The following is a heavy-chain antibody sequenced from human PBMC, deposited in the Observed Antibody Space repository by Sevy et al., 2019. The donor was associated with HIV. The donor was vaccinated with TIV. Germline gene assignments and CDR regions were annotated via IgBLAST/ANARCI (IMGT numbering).Heavy chain of an antibody. J-gene: IGHJ3*01. Sequence: GGSLRLSCAASGFIFEDYVMHWVRQAPGKGLEWIAGITKNIGSIDYADSVKGRFTISRDNAKKSLYLQMNSLRAEDTALYYCAKDILPTMVRGAKDWGQGTMVTVSS. CDR1: GFIFEDYV. V-gene: IGHV3-9*01. D-gene: IGHD3-10*01. CDR2: ITKNIGSI. CDR3: AKDILPTMVRGAKD.